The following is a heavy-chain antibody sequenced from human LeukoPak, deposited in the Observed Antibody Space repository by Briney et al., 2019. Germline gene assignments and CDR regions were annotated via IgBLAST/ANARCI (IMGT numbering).Heavy chain of an antibody. CDR3: GRGDGCSGGSCYPMYYYYGMDV. CDR2: IYTRGST. CDR1: GGSISSYY. Sequence: SETLSLTCTVSGGSISSYYWSWIRQPAGKGLEWIGRIYTRGSTNYNPSLKSRVTMSVDTSKNQFSLKLSSATAADTAVYYCGRGDGCSGGSCYPMYYYYGMDVWGQGTTVTVSS. J-gene: IGHJ6*02. D-gene: IGHD2-15*01. V-gene: IGHV4-4*07.